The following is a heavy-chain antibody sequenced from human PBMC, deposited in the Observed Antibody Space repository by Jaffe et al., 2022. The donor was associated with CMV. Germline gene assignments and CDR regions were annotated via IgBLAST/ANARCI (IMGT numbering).Heavy chain of an antibody. V-gene: IGHV3-53*01. CDR3: ARDFWGFNYYYGMDV. J-gene: IGHJ6*02. CDR2: IYSGGST. CDR1: GFTVSSNY. Sequence: EVQLVESGGGLIQPGGSLRLSCAASGFTVSSNYMSWVRQAPGKGLEWVSVIYSGGSTYYADSVKGRFTISRDNSKNTLYLQMNSLRAEDTAVYYCARDFWGFNYYYGMDVWGQGTTVTVSS. D-gene: IGHD3-16*01.